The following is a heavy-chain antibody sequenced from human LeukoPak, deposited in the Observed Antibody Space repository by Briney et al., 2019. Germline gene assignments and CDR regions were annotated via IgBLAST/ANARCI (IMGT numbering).Heavy chain of an antibody. V-gene: IGHV4-59*13. CDR2: IFFSGHS. CDR1: GAFSSRFY. CDR3: ARIDPLGYFDQ. Sequence: SETLSLTCTVSGAFSSRFYWRWVRQSPGKGLEWIGNIFFSGHSNYNPSLTGRVTISPDTSKSQFSLKVTSVSAADTALYYCARIDPLGYFDQWGQGTLVTVSS. J-gene: IGHJ4*02.